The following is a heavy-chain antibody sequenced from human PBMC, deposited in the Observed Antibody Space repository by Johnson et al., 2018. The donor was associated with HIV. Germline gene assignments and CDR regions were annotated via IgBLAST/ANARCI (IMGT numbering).Heavy chain of an antibody. CDR1: GFTLSSNS. CDR3: ARDFANKFWSGYSHVDI. V-gene: IGHV3-66*01. Sequence: VQLVESGGGLVQPGGSLRLSCAASGFTLSSNSMNWVRQAPGKGLEWVSLIYSGGSTYYADSVKGRFTISRDNSKNTLYLQMNSLRAEDTAMYYCARDFANKFWSGYSHVDIWGQGKMVTVSS. CDR2: IYSGGST. J-gene: IGHJ3*02. D-gene: IGHD3-3*01.